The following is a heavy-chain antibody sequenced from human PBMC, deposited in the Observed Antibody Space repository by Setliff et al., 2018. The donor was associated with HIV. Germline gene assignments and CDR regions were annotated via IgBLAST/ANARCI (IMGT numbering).Heavy chain of an antibody. V-gene: IGHV1-8*01. D-gene: IGHD3-16*01. J-gene: IGHJ3*01. Sequence: GASVKVSCKASGYSFTKYEINWVRQAPGQGLEWLGWVSPSIGNSDFAQKFKGRISLTTDTSIRTAYMELRGLKSDDTAVYFCARGGEERNIITGALDVWGQGSLVTVSS. CDR1: GYSFTKYE. CDR2: VSPSIGNS. CDR3: ARGGEERNIITGALDV.